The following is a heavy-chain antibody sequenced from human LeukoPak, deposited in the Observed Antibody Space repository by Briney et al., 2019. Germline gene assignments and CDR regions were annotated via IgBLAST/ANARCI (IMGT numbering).Heavy chain of an antibody. CDR2: IYYSGST. Sequence: SETLSLTCTVSGGSISSGDYYWSWIRQPPGKGLEWIGYIYYSGSTYYNPSLKSRVTISVDTSKNQFSLKLSSVTAADTAVYYCAGGLGYSYGDAAFDIWGQGTMVTVSS. CDR1: GGSISSGDYY. D-gene: IGHD5-18*01. J-gene: IGHJ3*02. CDR3: AGGLGYSYGDAAFDI. V-gene: IGHV4-30-4*02.